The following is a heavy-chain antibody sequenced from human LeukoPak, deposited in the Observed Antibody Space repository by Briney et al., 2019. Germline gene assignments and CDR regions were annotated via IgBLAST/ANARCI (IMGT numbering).Heavy chain of an antibody. Sequence: GASVKVSCKASGYTFTGYYMHWVRQAPGQGLEWLGWINPNSGGTNSAQKFQGWVTMTRDTSISTAYMELSRLRSDDTAVYYCATGRDYFGSGNNDAFDIWGQGTMVTVSS. CDR2: INPNSGGT. J-gene: IGHJ3*02. CDR3: ATGRDYFGSGNNDAFDI. CDR1: GYTFTGYY. V-gene: IGHV1-2*04. D-gene: IGHD3-10*01.